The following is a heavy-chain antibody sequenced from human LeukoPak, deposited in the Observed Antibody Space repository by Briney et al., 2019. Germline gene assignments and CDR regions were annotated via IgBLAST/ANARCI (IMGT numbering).Heavy chain of an antibody. CDR1: GASISSAGYS. D-gene: IGHD5-18*01. V-gene: IGHV4-30-2*01. CDR3: ARAGAGYTYGFDF. J-gene: IGHJ4*02. Sequence: SETLSLTCAVSGASISSAGYSWSWIRQPPGKGLEWIGYIFYSGSTHYNPSLRSRVTVSLDKSKNQFSLRLSSVTAADTAVYYCARAGAGYTYGFDFWGQGTLVTVSS. CDR2: IFYSGST.